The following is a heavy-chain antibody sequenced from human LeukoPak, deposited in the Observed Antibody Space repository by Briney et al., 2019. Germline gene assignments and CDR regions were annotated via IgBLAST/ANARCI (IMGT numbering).Heavy chain of an antibody. J-gene: IGHJ4*02. CDR1: GYTLTELS. V-gene: IGHV1-24*01. D-gene: IGHD3-9*01. CDR3: ARVRSRYYDILTGYYGAFDY. CDR2: FDPEDGET. Sequence: ASVKVSCKVSGYTLTELSMHWVRQAPGKGLEWMGGFDPEDGETIYAQKFQGRVTMTEDTSTDTAYMELSSLRSEDTAVYYCARVRSRYYDILTGYYGAFDYWGQGTLVTVSS.